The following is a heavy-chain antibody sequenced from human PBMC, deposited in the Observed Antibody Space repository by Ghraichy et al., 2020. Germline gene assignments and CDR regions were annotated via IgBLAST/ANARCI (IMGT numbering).Heavy chain of an antibody. V-gene: IGHV3-43D*03. Sequence: LTFAASGFIFENFAMHWVRQVPGRGLEWVSLISWEGGHTQYADSVRGRFTVSRDNTKDSLYLQMTSLRPEDTALYHCVKDSGLSFYYMDVWGKGTTVTVS. CDR2: ISWEGGHT. CDR1: GFIFENFA. CDR3: VKDSGLSFYYMDV. D-gene: IGHD4/OR15-4a*01. J-gene: IGHJ6*03.